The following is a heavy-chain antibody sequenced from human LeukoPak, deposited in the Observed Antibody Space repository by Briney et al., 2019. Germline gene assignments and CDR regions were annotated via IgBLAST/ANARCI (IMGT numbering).Heavy chain of an antibody. Sequence: GGSLRLSCAASGFTFSNYWMHWVRQAPGKGLVWVSRINSDGINTSYADSVKGRFTISRDNAKNTLNLQMNSLRAEDTAVYYCARDLGQYYDTSDNWFDPWGQGTLVTVAS. V-gene: IGHV3-74*01. CDR2: INSDGINT. J-gene: IGHJ5*02. D-gene: IGHD3-22*01. CDR3: ARDLGQYYDTSDNWFDP. CDR1: GFTFSNYW.